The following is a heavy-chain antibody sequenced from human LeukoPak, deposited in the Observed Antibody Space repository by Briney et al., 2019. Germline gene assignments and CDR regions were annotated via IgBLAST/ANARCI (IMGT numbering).Heavy chain of an antibody. J-gene: IGHJ4*02. D-gene: IGHD2-21*02. CDR3: AREEVVTAWNY. V-gene: IGHV4-34*01. CDR1: GVSFSGYY. Sequence: SETLSLTCAVYGVSFSGYYWSWIRQPPGKGLEWIGEINHSGSTNYNPSLKSRVTISVDTSKNQFSLKLSSVTAADTAVYYCAREEVVTAWNYWGQGTLVTVSS. CDR2: INHSGST.